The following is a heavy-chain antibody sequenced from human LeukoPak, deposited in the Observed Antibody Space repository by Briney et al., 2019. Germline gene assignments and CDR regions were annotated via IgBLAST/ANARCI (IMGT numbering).Heavy chain of an antibody. J-gene: IGHJ4*02. CDR2: ISSNGGST. D-gene: IGHD3-22*01. Sequence: QPGGPLKLSCSASGFTFSSHAMHWVRQAPGKGLEYVSAISSNGGSTYYADSVKGRFTISRDNSKNTLYLQMSSLRAEDTAVYYCVKDRYDSSGYFPYYFDYWGQGTLVTVSS. CDR3: VKDRYDSSGYFPYYFDY. V-gene: IGHV3-64D*09. CDR1: GFTFSSHA.